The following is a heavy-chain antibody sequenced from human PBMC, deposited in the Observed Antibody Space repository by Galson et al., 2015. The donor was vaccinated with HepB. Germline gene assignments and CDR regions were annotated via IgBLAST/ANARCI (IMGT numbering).Heavy chain of an antibody. CDR3: ARDHRFGELGFDY. CDR1: GFTFSSYW. CDR2: IKQDGSEK. D-gene: IGHD3-10*01. Sequence: SLRLSCAASGFTFSSYWMSWVRQAPGKGLEWVANIKQDGSEKYYVDSVKGRFTIPRDNAKNSLYLQMNSLRAEDTAVYYCARDHRFGELGFDYWGQGTLVTVSS. J-gene: IGHJ4*02. V-gene: IGHV3-7*01.